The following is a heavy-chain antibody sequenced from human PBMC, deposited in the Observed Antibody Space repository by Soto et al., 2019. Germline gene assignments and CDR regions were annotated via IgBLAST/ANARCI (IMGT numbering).Heavy chain of an antibody. V-gene: IGHV3-11*01. D-gene: IGHD6-19*01. CDR2: ISSSGSTI. CDR3: ASSAVAGSDAFDI. CDR1: GFTFSDYY. Sequence: GGSLRLSCAAFGFTFSDYYMSWIRQAPGKGLEWVSYISSSGSTIYYADSVKGRFTISRDNAKNSLYLQMNSLRAEDTAVYYCASSAVAGSDAFDIWGQGTMVTVSS. J-gene: IGHJ3*02.